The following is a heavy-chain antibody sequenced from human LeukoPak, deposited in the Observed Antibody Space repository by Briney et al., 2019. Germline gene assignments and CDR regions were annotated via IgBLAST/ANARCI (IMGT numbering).Heavy chain of an antibody. J-gene: IGHJ4*02. Sequence: LETLSLTCTVSGGSISSYYWSWIRQPPGKGLEWIGYIYYTGTTNYNPSLNSRVTISVDTSKNQFSLKLSSVTAADTAVYYCARVNSAWYGALDYWGQGTMVTVSS. V-gene: IGHV4-59*01. D-gene: IGHD6-19*01. CDR1: GGSISSYY. CDR2: IYYTGTT. CDR3: ARVNSAWYGALDY.